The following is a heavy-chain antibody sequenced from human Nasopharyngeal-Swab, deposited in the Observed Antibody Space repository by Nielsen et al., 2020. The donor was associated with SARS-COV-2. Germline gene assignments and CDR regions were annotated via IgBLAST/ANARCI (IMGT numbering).Heavy chain of an antibody. CDR3: ARGAIVVVPAAIQY. V-gene: IGHV3-11*04. Sequence: WIRQPPGKGLEWVSYISSSSTKYYADSVEGRFTISRDNAKNSLYLQMNSLRDEDTAVYYRARGAIVVVPAAIQYWDQGTLVTVSS. D-gene: IGHD2-2*02. J-gene: IGHJ4*02. CDR2: ISSSSTK.